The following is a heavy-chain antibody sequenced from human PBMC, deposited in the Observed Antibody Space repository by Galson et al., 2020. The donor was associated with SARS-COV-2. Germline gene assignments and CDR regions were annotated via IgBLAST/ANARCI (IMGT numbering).Heavy chain of an antibody. D-gene: IGHD1-26*01. CDR3: ASWQWEPATSYLDL. CDR1: GFTFSSYA. V-gene: IGHV3-30*04. CDR2: ISYDGSNK. J-gene: IGHJ2*01. Sequence: GESLKISCAASGFTFSSYAMHWVRQAPGKGLEWVAVISYDGSNKYYADSVKGRFTISRDNSKNTLYLQMNSLRAEDTAVYSCASWQWEPATSYLDLWGSGTLVTVSS.